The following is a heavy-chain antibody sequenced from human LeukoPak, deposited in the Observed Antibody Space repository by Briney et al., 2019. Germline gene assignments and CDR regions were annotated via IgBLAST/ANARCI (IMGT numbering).Heavy chain of an antibody. CDR2: IWYDGSKS. D-gene: IGHD3-16*02. CDR3: VRDRGGYHYFDY. V-gene: IGHV3-33*01. J-gene: IGHJ4*02. Sequence: PGPSLRLSCAASGFTFRNFGMDWVRQAPGKGLEWVAIIWYDGSKSYYADSVKDRFTFSRDNSKNTVYLQMNGLRADDTAVYFCVRDRGGYHYFDYWGQGTLVTVSS. CDR1: GFTFRNFG.